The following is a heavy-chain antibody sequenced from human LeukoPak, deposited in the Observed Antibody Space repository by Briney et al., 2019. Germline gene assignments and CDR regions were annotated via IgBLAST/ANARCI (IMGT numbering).Heavy chain of an antibody. V-gene: IGHV1-69*13. CDR1: GGTFSSYA. CDR2: IIPIFGTA. D-gene: IGHD2-2*01. Sequence: SVKVSCKASGGTFSSYAISRVRQAPGQGLEWMGGIIPIFGTANYAQKFQGRVTITADESTSTAYMELSSLRSEDTAVYYCAIDPQYQLLGRNWFDPWGQGTLVTVSS. CDR3: AIDPQYQLLGRNWFDP. J-gene: IGHJ5*02.